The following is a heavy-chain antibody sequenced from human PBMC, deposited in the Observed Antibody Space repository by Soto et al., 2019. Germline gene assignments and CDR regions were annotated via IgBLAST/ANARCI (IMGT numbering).Heavy chain of an antibody. CDR2: IYSGETT. CDR3: TRDGRGLGRLSLFEY. V-gene: IGHV3-53*01. Sequence: VGSLSLSCGASEVNVISDDVNWVRQTPGKGLEWVASIYSGETTYYADSVRGRFTISSDKSKNTLYFQLSSLRIEDTAVYYCTRDGRGLGRLSLFEYWGQGVLVTVSS. CDR1: EVNVISDD. J-gene: IGHJ4*02. D-gene: IGHD2-21*02.